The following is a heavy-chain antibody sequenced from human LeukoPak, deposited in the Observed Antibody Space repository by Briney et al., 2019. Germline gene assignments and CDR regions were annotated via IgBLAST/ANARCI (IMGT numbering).Heavy chain of an antibody. CDR3: ARDLWFGDHGVWFDP. CDR2: IYHSGST. Sequence: SETLSLTCAVSGYSISIGHYWGWIRQPPGKGLEWIASIYHSGSTFYNPSLKSRVTISVDTSKNQFSLKLSSVTAADTAVYYCARDLWFGDHGVWFDPWGQGTLVTVSS. CDR1: GYSISIGHY. J-gene: IGHJ5*02. V-gene: IGHV4-38-2*02. D-gene: IGHD3-10*01.